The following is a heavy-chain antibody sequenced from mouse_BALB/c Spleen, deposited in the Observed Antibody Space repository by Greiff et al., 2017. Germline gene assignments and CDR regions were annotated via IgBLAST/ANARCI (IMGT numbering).Heavy chain of an antibody. CDR1: GFSLTGYG. D-gene: IGHD2-10*01. Sequence: VKLVESGPGLVAPSQSLSITCTVSGFSLTGYGVNWVRQPPGKGLEWLGMIWGDGSTDYNSALKSRLSISKDNSKSQVFLKMNCLQTDDTARYYCARGGAYYGNSFDYWGQGTTLTVSS. V-gene: IGHV2-6-7*01. CDR3: ARGGAYYGNSFDY. CDR2: IWGDGST. J-gene: IGHJ2*01.